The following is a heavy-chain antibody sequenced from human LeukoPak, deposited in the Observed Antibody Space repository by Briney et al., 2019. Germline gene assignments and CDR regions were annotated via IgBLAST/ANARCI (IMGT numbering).Heavy chain of an antibody. CDR3: ASRYSSSWTPHY. D-gene: IGHD6-13*01. Sequence: GGSLRLSCAASGFTFSSYGMHWVRQAPGKGLEWVAFIRYDGSKKYYADSVKGRFTISRDNSKNTLYLQMSSLRAEDTAVYYCASRYSSSWTPHYWGQGTLVTVSS. J-gene: IGHJ4*02. V-gene: IGHV3-30*02. CDR2: IRYDGSKK. CDR1: GFTFSSYG.